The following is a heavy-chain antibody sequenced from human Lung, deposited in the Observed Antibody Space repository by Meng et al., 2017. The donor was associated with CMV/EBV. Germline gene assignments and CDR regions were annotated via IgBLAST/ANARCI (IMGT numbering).Heavy chain of an antibody. Sequence: GESLKISCIASGFTFSNSYMSWIRQPPGKGLEWVANIKYDGSEKAYVGSVKGRFTISRDNTKNSLYLQMNSLTAEDKAVYYCARDPHFGALDYWGQGTLVTVSS. V-gene: IGHV3-7*01. J-gene: IGHJ4*02. CDR2: IKYDGSEK. D-gene: IGHD3-10*01. CDR1: GFTFSNSY. CDR3: ARDPHFGALDY.